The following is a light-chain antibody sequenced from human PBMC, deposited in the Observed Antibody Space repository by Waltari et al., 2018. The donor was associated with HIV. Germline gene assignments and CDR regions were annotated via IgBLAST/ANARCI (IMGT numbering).Light chain of an antibody. CDR3: MQSRQVLGT. Sequence: DILLTQSPVSLSVIPGQPASISCTSSQSLLHSDGKTYLYWYLKMTGQTTQLLMYEVTNRYTVMSKIFSGIWSGKNCKDRITRVGDGDVVQYYCMQSRQVLGTLGQGTKMKI. J-gene: IGKJ2*01. V-gene: IGKV2D-29*01. CDR2: EVT. CDR1: QSLLHSDGKTY.